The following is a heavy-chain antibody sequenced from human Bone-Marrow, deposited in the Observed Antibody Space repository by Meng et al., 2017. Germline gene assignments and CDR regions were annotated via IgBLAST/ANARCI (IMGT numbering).Heavy chain of an antibody. CDR3: AREASPEYYFDY. Sequence: QVQLQESGPGPVKPSQTLSLTCTVSGGSISSGGYYWSWIRQHPGKGLEWIGYIYYSGSTYYNPSLKSLVTISVDTSKNQFSLKLSSVTAADTAVYYCAREASPEYYFDYWGQGTLVTVSS. J-gene: IGHJ4*02. D-gene: IGHD1-14*01. V-gene: IGHV4-31*01. CDR1: GGSISSGGYY. CDR2: IYYSGST.